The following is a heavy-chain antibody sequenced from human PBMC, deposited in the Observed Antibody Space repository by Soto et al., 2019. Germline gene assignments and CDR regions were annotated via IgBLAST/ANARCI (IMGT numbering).Heavy chain of an antibody. Sequence: GGSLRLSCAASGFTFSSYWMHWVRQAPGKGLVWVSRINSDGSSTSYADSVKGRFTISRDNAKNTLYLQMNSLRAEDTAVYYCAREYYDFWSGYYRGYYCYYMDVWGKGTTVTVSS. D-gene: IGHD3-3*01. J-gene: IGHJ6*03. CDR1: GFTFSSYW. V-gene: IGHV3-74*01. CDR3: AREYYDFWSGYYRGYYCYYMDV. CDR2: INSDGSST.